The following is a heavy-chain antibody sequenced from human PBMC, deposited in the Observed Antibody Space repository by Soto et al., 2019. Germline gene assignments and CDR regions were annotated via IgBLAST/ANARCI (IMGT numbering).Heavy chain of an antibody. CDR3: ARQGFGALHCLVDV. J-gene: IGHJ6*02. CDR1: GGSISNYY. D-gene: IGHD3-10*01. CDR2: VHDSWGS. V-gene: IGHV4-59*08. Sequence: QVPLQESGPGLVKPSETLSLSCTVSGGSISNYYWSWFRQTPGKGLEWIGYVHDSWGSNYNPSLKSRVAISLGTSKSQFSLKLTSVPATVTAVYYCARQGFGALHCLVDVWGQGTTVTVSS.